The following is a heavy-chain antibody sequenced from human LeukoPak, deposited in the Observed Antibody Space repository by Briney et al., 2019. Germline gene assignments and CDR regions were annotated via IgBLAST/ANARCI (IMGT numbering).Heavy chain of an antibody. D-gene: IGHD6-19*01. J-gene: IGHJ4*02. CDR2: ISASGASP. V-gene: IGHV3-23*01. Sequence: GGSLRLSCAPSGFTFNSDAMSWVRQAPGKGLEWVSIISASGASPYYADSVKGRFTISRDNSKNTLYLQMNSLRAEDTAVYYCAKRAVAGTYYFDYWGQGTLVTVSS. CDR1: GFTFNSDA. CDR3: AKRAVAGTYYFDY.